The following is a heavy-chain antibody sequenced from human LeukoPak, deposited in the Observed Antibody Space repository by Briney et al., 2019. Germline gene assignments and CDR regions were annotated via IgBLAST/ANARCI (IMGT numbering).Heavy chain of an antibody. J-gene: IGHJ3*02. V-gene: IGHV3-9*03. CDR3: AKDIRWELLHAFDI. Sequence: GGSLRLSCTASGFTLTTYAMHWVRQAPGKGLEWVSGISWNSGSIGYADSVKGRFTISRDNAKNSLYLQMNSLRAEDMALYYCAKDIRWELLHAFDIWGQGTMVTVSS. D-gene: IGHD1-26*01. CDR2: ISWNSGSI. CDR1: GFTLTTYA.